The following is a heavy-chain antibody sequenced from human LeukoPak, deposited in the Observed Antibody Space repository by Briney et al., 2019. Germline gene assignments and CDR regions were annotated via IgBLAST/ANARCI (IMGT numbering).Heavy chain of an antibody. D-gene: IGHD3-9*01. J-gene: IGHJ4*02. CDR2: ISGSGGST. Sequence: GGSLRLSCAASVFTLSSYAMSGVSQAPGKGLEWGSAISGSGGSTSHADSVKGRFTISRDNSKNTLYLQMNSLRAEDTAVYYCSKHQRPYDILTGYYHRYFDYWGEGTLVTVSS. V-gene: IGHV3-23*01. CDR1: VFTLSSYA. CDR3: SKHQRPYDILTGYYHRYFDY.